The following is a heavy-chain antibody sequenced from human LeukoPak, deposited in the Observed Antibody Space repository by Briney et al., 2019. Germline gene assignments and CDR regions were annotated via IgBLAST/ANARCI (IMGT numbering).Heavy chain of an antibody. D-gene: IGHD5-18*01. CDR3: ARRDTAMWSFDY. CDR1: GFTFSSYA. Sequence: GGSLRLSCAASGFTFSSYAMSWVRQAPGKGLEWVSVIYSGGSTYHADSVKGRFTISRHNSKNTLYLQMNSLRAEDTAVYYCARRDTAMWSFDYWGQGTLVTVSS. J-gene: IGHJ4*02. V-gene: IGHV3-53*04. CDR2: IYSGGST.